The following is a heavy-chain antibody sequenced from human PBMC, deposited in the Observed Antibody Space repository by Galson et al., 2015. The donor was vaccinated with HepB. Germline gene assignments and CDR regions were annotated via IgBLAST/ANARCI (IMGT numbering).Heavy chain of an antibody. CDR1: GDSVSSNSAA. D-gene: IGHD1-26*01. V-gene: IGHV6-1*01. CDR3: ARGHGVGATPYFGLRSRSYFDY. CDR2: TYYRSKWYN. J-gene: IGHJ4*02. Sequence: CAISGDSVSSNSAAWNWIRQSPSRGLEWLGRTYYRSKWYNDYAVSVKSRITINPDTSKNQFSLQLNSVTPEDTAVYYCARGHGVGATPYFGLRSRSYFDYRGQGTLVTVSS.